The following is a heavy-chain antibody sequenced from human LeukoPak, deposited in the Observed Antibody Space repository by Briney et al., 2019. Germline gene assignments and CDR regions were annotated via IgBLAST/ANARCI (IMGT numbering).Heavy chain of an antibody. CDR1: GFTFSSYA. CDR2: ISGSGAST. J-gene: IGHJ4*02. CDR3: AKGLYSSSSH. V-gene: IGHV3-23*01. Sequence: EGSLRLSCAASGFTFSSYAMSWVRQAPGKGLEWVSAISGSGASTYYADSVKGRFTISRDNSKNTLYLQMDSLRAEDTAVYYCAKGLYSSSSHWGQGTLVTVSS. D-gene: IGHD6-13*01.